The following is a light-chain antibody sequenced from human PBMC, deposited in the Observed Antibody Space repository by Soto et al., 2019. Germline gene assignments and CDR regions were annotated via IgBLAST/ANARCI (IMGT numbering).Light chain of an antibody. CDR3: QQYNSFSPT. J-gene: IGKJ1*01. CDR2: DAS. CDR1: QSISSW. V-gene: IGKV1-5*01. Sequence: DFQMTQSPSTLSASVGDRVTITCRASQSISSWLAWYQQKPGKAPNLLIYDASTLESGVPSRFSGSGSGTEFTLTISSLQPDDFATYYCQQYNSFSPTFGLGTKV.